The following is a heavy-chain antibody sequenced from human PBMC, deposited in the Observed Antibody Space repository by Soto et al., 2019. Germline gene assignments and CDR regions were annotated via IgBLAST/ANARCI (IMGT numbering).Heavy chain of an antibody. CDR1: GGTFSSYA. Sequence: SVKVSCKASGGTFSSYAISWVRQAPGQGLEWMGGIIPIFGTANYAQKFQGRVTITADESTSTAYMELSSLRSEDTAVYYCASRRDGLTYYFDYWGQGTLVTVSS. CDR3: ASRRDGLTYYFDY. J-gene: IGHJ4*02. V-gene: IGHV1-69*13. CDR2: IIPIFGTA.